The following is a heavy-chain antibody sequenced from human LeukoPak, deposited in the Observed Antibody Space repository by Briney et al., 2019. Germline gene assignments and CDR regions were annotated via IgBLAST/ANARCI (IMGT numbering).Heavy chain of an antibody. Sequence: ASVKVSCKASGYTFTGYYMHWVRQAPGQGLEWMGWINPNSGGTNYAQKFQGRVTMTRDTSISTAYMELSRLRSDNTAVYYCARVRYCSSTSCEIPNDYWGQGTLVTVSS. CDR3: ARVRYCSSTSCEIPNDY. D-gene: IGHD2-2*01. V-gene: IGHV1-2*02. CDR2: INPNSGGT. J-gene: IGHJ4*02. CDR1: GYTFTGYY.